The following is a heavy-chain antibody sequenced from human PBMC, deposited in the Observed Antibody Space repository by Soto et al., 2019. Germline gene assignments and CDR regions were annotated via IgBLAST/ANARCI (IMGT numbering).Heavy chain of an antibody. D-gene: IGHD2-8*01. CDR3: ARSSMVPVDYLYF. CDR2: IYDSGST. J-gene: IGHJ4*02. Sequence: SQTLSLPCSVSGGSLKNHCWAWIRHSPGKGLEWIGNIYDSGSTNYSPALKSRVSMSVDTSKNLFSLKMNSVTAADTAVYYCARSSMVPVDYLYFWARGTLDPVSS. V-gene: IGHV4-59*11. CDR1: GGSLKNHC.